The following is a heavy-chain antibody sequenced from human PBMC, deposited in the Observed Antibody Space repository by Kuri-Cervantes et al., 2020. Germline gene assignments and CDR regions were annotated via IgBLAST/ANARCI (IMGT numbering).Heavy chain of an antibody. V-gene: IGHV3-9*01. Sequence: SLKISCAASGFTFDDYAMHWVRQAPGKGLEWVSGISGNRGSIGYADSVKGRFTISRDNAKNTLYLQMNSLRAEDTAVYYCARPVRTVDGYDYYFDYWGQGTLVTVSS. D-gene: IGHD5-24*01. J-gene: IGHJ4*02. CDR2: ISGNRGSI. CDR3: ARPVRTVDGYDYYFDY. CDR1: GFTFDDYA.